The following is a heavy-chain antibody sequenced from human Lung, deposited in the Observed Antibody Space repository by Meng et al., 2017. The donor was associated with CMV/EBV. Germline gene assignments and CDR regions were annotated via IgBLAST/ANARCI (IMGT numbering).Heavy chain of an antibody. CDR1: GGSFSGYY. CDR2: INHSEDT. CDR3: ARGAYYFETSGLFDY. V-gene: IGHV4-34*01. D-gene: IGHD3-22*01. J-gene: IGHJ4*01. Sequence: GSLRLXCAVYGGSFSGYYWSWIRQPPGEGLEWIGEINHSEDTNYNPSLKSRVTISVDTSKHQFSLKLSSVTAADTDVYDCARGAYYFETSGLFDYWVRGTXVTVSS.